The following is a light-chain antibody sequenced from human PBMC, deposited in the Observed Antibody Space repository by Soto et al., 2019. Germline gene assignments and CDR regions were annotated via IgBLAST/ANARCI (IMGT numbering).Light chain of an antibody. CDR2: DTS. Sequence: ETVLTQSPGTLSLSPGDRATLSCRASQSVDNRYFAWYQQIPGQAPRLLIYDTSNRATGIPDRFSGSGSGKDFTLTINRLEPEDFAVYYCQQYGNARYSFGQGTKLEIK. V-gene: IGKV3-20*01. J-gene: IGKJ2*03. CDR3: QQYGNARYS. CDR1: QSVDNRY.